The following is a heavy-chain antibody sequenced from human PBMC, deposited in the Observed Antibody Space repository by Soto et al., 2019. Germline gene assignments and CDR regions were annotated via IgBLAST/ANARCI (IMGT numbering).Heavy chain of an antibody. V-gene: IGHV3-9*01. CDR1: GFTFDDYA. CDR2: ISWNSGSI. J-gene: IGHJ4*02. D-gene: IGHD6-13*01. CDR3: AKGGGREQQLGLVDY. Sequence: ESGGGLVQPGRSLRLSCAASGFTFDDYAMHWVRQAPGKGLEWVSGISWNSGSIGYADSVKGRFTISRDNAKNSLYLQMNSLRAEDTALYYCAKGGGREQQLGLVDYWGQGTLVTVSS.